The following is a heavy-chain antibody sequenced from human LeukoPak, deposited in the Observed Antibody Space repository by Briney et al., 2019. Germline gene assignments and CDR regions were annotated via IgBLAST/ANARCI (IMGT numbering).Heavy chain of an antibody. CDR1: GYIFTSYP. Sequence: ASVKVSCKASGYIFTSYPIHWVRQAPGQRLEWMGWINTGNGNTKYSQRFEGRVTVTTDTSAAAAYMELSSLGSEDTAVYNCARDRAMADYWGQGTLVTVSS. V-gene: IGHV1-3*04. D-gene: IGHD5-18*01. J-gene: IGHJ4*02. CDR2: INTGNGNT. CDR3: ARDRAMADY.